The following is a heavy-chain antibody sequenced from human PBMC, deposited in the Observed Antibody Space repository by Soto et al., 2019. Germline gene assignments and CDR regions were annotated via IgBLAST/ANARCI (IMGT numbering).Heavy chain of an antibody. CDR2: INPNGGST. D-gene: IGHD2-2*02. CDR3: ARDGCFSALQIPFGLDV. Sequence: ASVKVSCKASGYTFSNYYIHWVRQAPGQGLEWMGIINPNGGSTTYAQKFQGRVTVTRDTSTSTVYMELSSLTSEDTALYYCARDGCFSALQIPFGLDVWAQGTTVPVSS. CDR1: GYTFSNYY. V-gene: IGHV1-46*01. J-gene: IGHJ6*01.